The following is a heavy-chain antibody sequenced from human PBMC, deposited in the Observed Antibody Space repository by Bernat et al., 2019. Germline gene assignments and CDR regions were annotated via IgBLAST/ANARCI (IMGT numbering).Heavy chain of an antibody. V-gene: IGHV3-30*18. CDR1: GFTFSSYG. CDR3: AKDYHPYVDTAMVNGMDV. J-gene: IGHJ6*02. CDR2: ISYDGSNK. Sequence: QVQLVESGGGVVQPGRSLRLSCAASGFTFSSYGMHWVRQAPGKGLEWVAVISYDGSNKYYADSVKGRFTISRDNSKNTLYLQMNSLRAEDMAVYYCAKDYHPYVDTAMVNGMDVWGQGTTVTVSS. D-gene: IGHD5-18*01.